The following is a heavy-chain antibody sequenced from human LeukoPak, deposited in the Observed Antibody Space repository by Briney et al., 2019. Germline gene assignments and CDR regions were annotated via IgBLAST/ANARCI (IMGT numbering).Heavy chain of an antibody. D-gene: IGHD2/OR15-2a*01. J-gene: IGHJ4*02. CDR3: TSFFETN. CDR1: RFIFTNYW. Sequence: GGSLRLSCAASRFIFTNYWIHWVRQAPGKGLVWVSHVNNDGSATSYADSVKGRFTISRDSAKNTVYLHVNSLRVEGTAVYYCTSFFETNWGQGTLVTVSS. CDR2: VNNDGSAT. V-gene: IGHV3-74*01.